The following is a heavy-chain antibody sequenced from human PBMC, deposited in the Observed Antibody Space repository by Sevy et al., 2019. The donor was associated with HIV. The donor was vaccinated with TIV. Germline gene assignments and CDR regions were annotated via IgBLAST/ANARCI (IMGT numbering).Heavy chain of an antibody. CDR3: ARDAARVIVPTAGFDS. Sequence: GGSLRLSCVASGFTFRSFAMHWVRQAPGKGLEWVAAIWYDGRTERYANSVQGRFTISRDNSKKTLFLQMNSLRDEDTAIYYCARDAARVIVPTAGFDSWGQGTLVTVSS. V-gene: IGHV3-33*01. J-gene: IGHJ5*01. CDR2: IWYDGRTE. CDR1: GFTFRSFA. D-gene: IGHD1-1*01.